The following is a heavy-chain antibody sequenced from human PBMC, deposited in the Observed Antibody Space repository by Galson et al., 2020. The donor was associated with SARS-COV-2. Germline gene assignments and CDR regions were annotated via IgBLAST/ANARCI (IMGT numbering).Heavy chain of an antibody. J-gene: IGHJ6*03. CDR1: GFTFSDYY. D-gene: IGHD4-4*01. V-gene: IGHV3-11*01. Sequence: NSGGSLRLSCAASGFTFSDYYMSWIRQAPGKGLEWVSYISSSGSTIYYADSVKGRFTISRDNAKNSLYRQMNSLRAEDTAVYYFARSYSHYYYYMDVWGKGTTVTVSS. CDR3: ARSYSHYYYYMDV. CDR2: ISSSGSTI.